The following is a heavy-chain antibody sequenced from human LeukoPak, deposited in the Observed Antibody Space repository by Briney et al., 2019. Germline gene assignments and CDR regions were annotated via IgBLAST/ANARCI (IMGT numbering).Heavy chain of an antibody. CDR1: GFSISNDYY. CDR2: IYHSGTT. Sequence: SETLSLACTVSGFSISNDYYWTWLRQPPGKGLEWIGGIYHSGTTYYNPSLRGRVSISLDTSKTQFSLKLSSVTAADTAVYYCARGKAYSGSYYGIFDYWGQGTLVTVSS. J-gene: IGHJ4*02. CDR3: ARGKAYSGSYYGIFDY. V-gene: IGHV4-38-2*02. D-gene: IGHD1-26*01.